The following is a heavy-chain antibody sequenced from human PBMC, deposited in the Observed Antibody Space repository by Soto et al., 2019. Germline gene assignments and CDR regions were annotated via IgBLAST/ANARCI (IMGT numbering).Heavy chain of an antibody. Sequence: SETLSLTCTVSGDSISNYHWSWIRQPPGKGLECIGYIYSSGSTNYNPSLKSRVTILVDTSKNEFSLRLTSVTAADTAIYYCARFSGYYSAFDYWGQGTPVTVSS. CDR2: IYSSGST. J-gene: IGHJ4*02. CDR3: ARFSGYYSAFDY. D-gene: IGHD1-26*01. V-gene: IGHV4-59*01. CDR1: GDSISNYH.